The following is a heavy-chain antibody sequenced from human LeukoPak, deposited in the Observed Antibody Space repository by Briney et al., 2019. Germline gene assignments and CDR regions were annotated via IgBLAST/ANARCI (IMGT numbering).Heavy chain of an antibody. J-gene: IGHJ3*02. Sequence: GGSLRLSCAASGFTFSGYWMHWVRHAPGKGLVWVSRINSDGRTTTYADSVKGRFTISRDNAKNTLYLQMNSLRAEDTALYYCARSQYYYDSSGYAFDIWGQGTMVTVSS. CDR1: GFTFSGYW. D-gene: IGHD3-22*01. CDR2: INSDGRTT. CDR3: ARSQYYYDSSGYAFDI. V-gene: IGHV3-74*01.